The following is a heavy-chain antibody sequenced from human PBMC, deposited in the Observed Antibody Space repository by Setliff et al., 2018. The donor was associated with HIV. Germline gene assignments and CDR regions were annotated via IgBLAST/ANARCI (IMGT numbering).Heavy chain of an antibody. CDR3: ADPPSGY. CDR1: GFTFSSAW. J-gene: IGHJ4*02. Sequence: GGSLRLSCAASGFTFSSAWMGWVRQAPAKGLEWVANISPDGSATYYVDSVKGRFTISRDNAKNSLYLQLNSLRVEDTAVYYCADPPSGYWGQGTLVTVSS. V-gene: IGHV3-7*01. D-gene: IGHD3-10*01. CDR2: ISPDGSAT.